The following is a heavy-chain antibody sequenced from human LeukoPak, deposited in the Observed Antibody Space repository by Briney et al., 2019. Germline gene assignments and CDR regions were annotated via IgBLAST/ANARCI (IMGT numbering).Heavy chain of an antibody. D-gene: IGHD2-2*02. CDR1: GGTFTRYA. CDR3: ARVQAVGVPVAIDAYYDYGMDV. CDR2: IIPIFGIA. V-gene: IGHV1-69*04. Sequence: GASVKVSCKASGGTFTRYAMSWVRQAPGQGLEWMGRIIPIFGIAHYAQKFQGRLTITADKSSSTAYMELSSLRSEDTAVYYCARVQAVGVPVAIDAYYDYGMDVWGQGTTVTAS. J-gene: IGHJ6*02.